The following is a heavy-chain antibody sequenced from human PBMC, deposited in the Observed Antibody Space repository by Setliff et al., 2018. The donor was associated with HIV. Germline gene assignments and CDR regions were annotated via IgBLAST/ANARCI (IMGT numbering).Heavy chain of an antibody. CDR1: GFTFSNAW. D-gene: IGHD3-22*01. CDR2: ISGSGGST. CDR3: AKSDYYDSSGYPDY. Sequence: GGSLRLSCAASGFTFSNAWMNWVRQAPGKGVEWVSGISGSGGSTYYADSVKGRFTISRDNSKNTLYLQMNSLRAEDTAVYYCAKSDYYDSSGYPDYWGQGTLVTVSS. V-gene: IGHV3-23*01. J-gene: IGHJ4*02.